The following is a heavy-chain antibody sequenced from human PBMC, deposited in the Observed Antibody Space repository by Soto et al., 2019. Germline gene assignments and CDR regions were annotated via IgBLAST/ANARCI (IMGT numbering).Heavy chain of an antibody. CDR2: ISSSSSYI. CDR1: GFTFSSYS. Sequence: GGSLRLSCAASGFTFSSYSMNWVRQAPGKGLEWVSSISSSSSYIYYADSVKGXFTISRXXXXXXXXXXXXXXXXEDXXXXXXXXXXVVPAANPPHNWFDPWGQGTLVTVSS. V-gene: IGHV3-21*01. CDR3: XXXXVVPAANPPHNWFDP. D-gene: IGHD2-2*01. J-gene: IGHJ5*02.